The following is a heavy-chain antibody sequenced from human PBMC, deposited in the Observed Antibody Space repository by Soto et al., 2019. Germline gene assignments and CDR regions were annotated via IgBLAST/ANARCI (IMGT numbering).Heavy chain of an antibody. CDR3: ARDLPTVYGMDV. J-gene: IGHJ6*02. V-gene: IGHV1-69*08. CDR1: GGTFSSYT. CDR2: IIPILGIA. D-gene: IGHD4-17*01. Sequence: QVQLVQSEAEVKKPGSSVKVCCKASGGTFSSYTISWVRQAPGQGLEWMGRIIPILGIANYAQKFQGRVTITADKSTSTAYMELSSLRSEDTAVYYCARDLPTVYGMDVWGQGTTVTVSS.